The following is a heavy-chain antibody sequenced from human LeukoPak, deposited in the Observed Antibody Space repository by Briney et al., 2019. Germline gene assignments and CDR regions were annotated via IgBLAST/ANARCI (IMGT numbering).Heavy chain of an antibody. CDR1: GFTFSSYG. V-gene: IGHV3-30*02. Sequence: SGGSLRLSCAASGFTFSSYGMHWVRQAPGKGLEWVAFIRYDGSNKYYADSVKGRFTISRDNSKNTLYPQMNSLRAEDTAVYYCAKEPDFDWLLLDYWGQGTLVTVSS. J-gene: IGHJ4*02. CDR2: IRYDGSNK. D-gene: IGHD3-9*01. CDR3: AKEPDFDWLLLDY.